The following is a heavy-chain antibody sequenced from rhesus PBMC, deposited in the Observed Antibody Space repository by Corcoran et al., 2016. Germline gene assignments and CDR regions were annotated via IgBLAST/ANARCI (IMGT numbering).Heavy chain of an antibody. D-gene: IGHD6S26*01. V-gene: IGHV4-106*01. Sequence: QVQLQESGPGLVKPSETLSLTCAVSGGSISDDYYWSWIRQPPGKGLEWIGYIYGSGGGTNYNPSRMNRVTISLGTSRSRFSLRLSSVTAADAAVYYCASDGLRLVRRGWYFDLWGPGTPITISS. CDR2: IYGSGGGT. CDR1: GGSISDDYY. CDR3: ASDGLRLVRRGWYFDL. J-gene: IGHJ2*01.